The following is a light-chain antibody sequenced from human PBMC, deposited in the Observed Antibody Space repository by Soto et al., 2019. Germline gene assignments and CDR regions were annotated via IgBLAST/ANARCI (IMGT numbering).Light chain of an antibody. V-gene: IGKV1-33*01. CDR2: DAT. CDR3: HQYKSYPWT. Sequence: DIQMTQSPFSLSASVGDRVTITCQASQDINNYLNWYQQQPGKAPKLLIFDATNLETGVPSRFSGSESGTEFTLTISSLQPDEFATYYCHQYKSYPWTFGQGTKVDIK. J-gene: IGKJ1*01. CDR1: QDINNY.